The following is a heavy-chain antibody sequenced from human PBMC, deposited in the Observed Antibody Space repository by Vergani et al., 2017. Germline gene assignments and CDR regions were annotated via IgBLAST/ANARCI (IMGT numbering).Heavy chain of an antibody. Sequence: EVQLLESGGGLVQPGGSRRLSCAGAGFTFDTYTMAYVRQAPGKGLEWVATISSGGGGIFYADSVKGRCTISRDNSKNTLFLQMNSLKDEDTAVYYCTTAWGLYYLHGEYFQYWGRGTLVSVSS. CDR2: ISSGGGGI. J-gene: IGHJ1*01. CDR1: GFTFDTYT. V-gene: IGHV3-23*01. CDR3: TTAWGLYYLHGEYFQY. D-gene: IGHD3-10*01.